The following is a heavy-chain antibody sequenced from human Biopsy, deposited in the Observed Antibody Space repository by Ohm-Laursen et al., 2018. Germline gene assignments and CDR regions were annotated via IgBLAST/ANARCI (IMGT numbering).Heavy chain of an antibody. Sequence: AASVKVSCKVSGYTFTAYFIHWMRQAPGQRLEWMGWVSPAGAITNYAQKFQGRVTMTSDTSISTVYMELTSLTSDDTAIYYCARVPAYPSIDGYYGLDLWGQGTTVIVSS. CDR2: VSPAGAIT. CDR1: GYTFTAYF. D-gene: IGHD3-9*01. CDR3: ARVPAYPSIDGYYGLDL. J-gene: IGHJ6*02. V-gene: IGHV1-2*02.